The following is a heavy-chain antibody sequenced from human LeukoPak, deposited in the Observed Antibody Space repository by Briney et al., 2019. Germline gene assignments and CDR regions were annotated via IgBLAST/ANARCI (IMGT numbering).Heavy chain of an antibody. Sequence: PGGSLRLSCAASGFTFSSYEMNWVRQAPGRGLEWVSYISSSGSTIYYADSVKGRFTISRDNAKSSLYLQMNSLRAEDTAVYYCARVKYHWNYGGGDYWGQGTLVTVSS. V-gene: IGHV3-48*03. CDR1: GFTFSSYE. D-gene: IGHD1-7*01. J-gene: IGHJ4*02. CDR2: ISSSGSTI. CDR3: ARVKYHWNYGGGDY.